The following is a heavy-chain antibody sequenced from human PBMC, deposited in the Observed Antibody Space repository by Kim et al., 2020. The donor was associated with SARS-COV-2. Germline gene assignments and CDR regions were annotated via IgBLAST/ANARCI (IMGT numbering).Heavy chain of an antibody. CDR1: GYTFTSYA. J-gene: IGHJ4*02. V-gene: IGHV1-3*01. CDR2: INAGNGNT. Sequence: ASVKVSCKASGYTFTSYAMHWVRQAPGQRLEWMGWINAGNGNTKYSQKFQGRVTITRDTSASTAYMELSSLRSEDTAVYYCATDKTPLADCGGDCKTPLDYWGQGTLVTVSS. CDR3: ATDKTPLADCGGDCKTPLDY. D-gene: IGHD2-21*01.